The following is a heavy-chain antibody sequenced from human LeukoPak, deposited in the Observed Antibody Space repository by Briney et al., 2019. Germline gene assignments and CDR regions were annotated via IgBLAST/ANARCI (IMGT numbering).Heavy chain of an antibody. CDR2: IKQDGSEK. CDR3: ARDRRYQFDY. J-gene: IGHJ4*02. CDR1: GFTFSSYS. D-gene: IGHD2-2*01. V-gene: IGHV3-7*01. Sequence: GGSLRLSCAASGFTFSSYSMNWVRQAPGKGLEWVANIKQDGSEKYYVDSVKGRFTISRDNAKNSLYLQMNSLRAEDTAVYYCARDRRYQFDYWGQGTLVTVSS.